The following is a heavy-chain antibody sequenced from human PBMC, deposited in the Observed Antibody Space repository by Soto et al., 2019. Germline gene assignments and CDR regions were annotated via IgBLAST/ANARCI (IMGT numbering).Heavy chain of an antibody. CDR1: GVSISSGGYY. V-gene: IGHV4-31*03. Sequence: SETLSLTCTFSGVSISSGGYYWTWIRQHPGKGLEWIGYIYYSGSTYYNPSLKSRVTISVDTSKNQFSLKLSSVTAADTAVYYCARAAAAGTFYYYMDVWGKGTTVTVSS. CDR2: IYYSGST. CDR3: ARAAAAGTFYYYMDV. D-gene: IGHD6-13*01. J-gene: IGHJ6*03.